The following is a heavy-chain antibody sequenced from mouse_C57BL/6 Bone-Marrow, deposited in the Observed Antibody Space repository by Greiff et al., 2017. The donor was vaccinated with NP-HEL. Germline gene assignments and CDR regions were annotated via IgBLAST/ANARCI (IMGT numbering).Heavy chain of an antibody. J-gene: IGHJ3*01. V-gene: IGHV1-50*01. CDR1: GYTFTTYW. Sequence: QVQLQHPGAELVKPGASVKLSCKASGYTFTTYWMQWVKQRPGQGLEWIGEIDPSDSYTNYNQQFKGKATLTVDTSSSTANMQLSSLTSEDSAVYYCARKAYYGRSYEFAYWGQGTLVTVSA. CDR3: ARKAYYGRSYEFAY. D-gene: IGHD1-1*01. CDR2: IDPSDSYT.